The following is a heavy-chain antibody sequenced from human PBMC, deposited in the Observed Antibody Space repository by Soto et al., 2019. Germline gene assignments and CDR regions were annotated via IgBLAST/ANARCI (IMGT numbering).Heavy chain of an antibody. Sequence: PGGSLRLSCAASGFTFSSYWMSWVRQAPGKGLEWVANIKHDGSEKYYVDSVKGRFTISRDNAKNSLYLQMSSLRAEDTAVYYCARASAAVNFDYWGQGALVTVSS. CDR1: GFTFSSYW. D-gene: IGHD6-13*01. CDR2: IKHDGSEK. J-gene: IGHJ4*02. V-gene: IGHV3-7*05. CDR3: ARASAAVNFDY.